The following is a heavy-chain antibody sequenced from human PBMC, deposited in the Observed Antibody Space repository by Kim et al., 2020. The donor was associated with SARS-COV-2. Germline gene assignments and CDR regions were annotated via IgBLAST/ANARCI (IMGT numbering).Heavy chain of an antibody. CDR3: ARGGAVLRFLVWLSSYFDY. J-gene: IGHJ4*01. Sequence: ASVKVSCKASGYTFSNYAMHWVRQAPGQRLEWMGWINACSGNTEYSQKFQGRLIITRDTSASTAYMELSSLRSEDTAVYYCARGGAVLRFLVWLSSYFDY. CDR2: INACSGNT. D-gene: IGHD3-3*01. CDR1: GYTFSNYA. V-gene: IGHV1-3*01.